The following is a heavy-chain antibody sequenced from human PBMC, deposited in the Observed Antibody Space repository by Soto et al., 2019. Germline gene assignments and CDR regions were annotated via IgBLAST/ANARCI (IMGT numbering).Heavy chain of an antibody. D-gene: IGHD3-10*01. Sequence: GGSLRLSCAASGFTFSSYSMNWVRQAPGKGLEWVSSISSSSSYIYYADSVKGRFTISRDNAKNSLYLQMNSPRAEDTAVYYCARSPTTKYGSGSYFPGPFDYWGQGTLVTVSS. CDR2: ISSSSSYI. CDR3: ARSPTTKYGSGSYFPGPFDY. V-gene: IGHV3-21*01. J-gene: IGHJ4*02. CDR1: GFTFSSYS.